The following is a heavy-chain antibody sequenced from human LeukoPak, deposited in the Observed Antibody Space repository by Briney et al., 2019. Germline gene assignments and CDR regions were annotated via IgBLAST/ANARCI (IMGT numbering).Heavy chain of an antibody. Sequence: SETLSLTCTVSGGSISSYYWSWIRQPPGKGLEWSGYIYYSGTTNYNPSLESRVTISVDTSKNQFSLTLTSVTAADTAVYYCARHFGSGSKKYYFDYWGQGTLVTVSS. CDR2: IYYSGTT. J-gene: IGHJ4*02. D-gene: IGHD3-10*01. CDR3: ARHFGSGSKKYYFDY. CDR1: GGSISSYY. V-gene: IGHV4-59*01.